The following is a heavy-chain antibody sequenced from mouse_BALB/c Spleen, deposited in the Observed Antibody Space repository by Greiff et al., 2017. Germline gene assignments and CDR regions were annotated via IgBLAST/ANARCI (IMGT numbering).Heavy chain of an antibody. CDR3: ASLFAY. Sequence: EVQLVESGAELVRPGASVRFSCQASGFTFKDTYMHWVKQRPEQGLEWIGSINPANGNTKYNPKFQGKATITADTSSNTAYLQLNSLTSEDTAVYYGASLFAYWGQGTLVTVSA. CDR2: INPANGNT. J-gene: IGHJ3*01. CDR1: GFTFKDTY. V-gene: IGHV14-3*02.